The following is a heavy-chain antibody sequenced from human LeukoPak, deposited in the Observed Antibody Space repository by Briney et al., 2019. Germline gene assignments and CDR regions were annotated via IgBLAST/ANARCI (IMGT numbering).Heavy chain of an antibody. CDR2: IRYDGSIK. D-gene: IGHD6-6*01. V-gene: IGHV3-30*02. J-gene: IGHJ6*03. CDR1: GFRFNSYG. Sequence: PGGSLRLSCAASGFRFNSYGMHWVRQAPGKGLDWVTFIRYDGSIKYYADSVKGRFTISRDNSKNTLYLQMNSLRAEDTAVYYCAKGGQLAGPGCYYMDVWGKGTTVTVSS. CDR3: AKGGQLAGPGCYYMDV.